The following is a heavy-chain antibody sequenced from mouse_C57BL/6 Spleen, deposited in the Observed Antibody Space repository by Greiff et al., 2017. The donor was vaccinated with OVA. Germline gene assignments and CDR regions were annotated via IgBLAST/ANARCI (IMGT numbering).Heavy chain of an antibody. D-gene: IGHD2-1*01. V-gene: IGHV1-52*01. Sequence: QVQLKQPGAELVRPGSSVKLSCKASGYTFTSYWMHWVKQRPIQGLEWIGNIDPSDSATHYNQKFKDKATLTVDKSSSTAYMQLSSLTSEDSAVYYCARQGNYGTFDVWGTGTTVTVSS. J-gene: IGHJ1*03. CDR3: ARQGNYGTFDV. CDR2: IDPSDSAT. CDR1: GYTFTSYW.